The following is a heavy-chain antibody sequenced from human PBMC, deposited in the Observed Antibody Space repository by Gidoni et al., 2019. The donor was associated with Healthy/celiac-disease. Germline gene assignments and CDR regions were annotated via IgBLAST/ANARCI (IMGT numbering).Heavy chain of an antibody. CDR3: ASNEHYYYYYRDV. V-gene: IGHV3-48*03. CDR2: ISSSGSTI. D-gene: IGHD2-8*01. J-gene: IGHJ6*03. CDR1: GFTFSSYE. Sequence: EVQLVESGGGLVQPGGSLRLSCAASGFTFSSYEMNWVRQAPGKGLEWVSYISSSGSTIYYADSVKGRFTISRDNAKNSLYLQMNSLRAVDTAVYYCASNEHYYYYYRDVWGKGTTVTVSS.